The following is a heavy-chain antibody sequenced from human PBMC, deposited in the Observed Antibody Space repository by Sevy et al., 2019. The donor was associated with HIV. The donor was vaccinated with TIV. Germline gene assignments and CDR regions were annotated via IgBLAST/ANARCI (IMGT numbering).Heavy chain of an antibody. CDR3: ARHIPYCSSTSCYTDY. D-gene: IGHD2-2*02. Sequence: ASVKVSCKASGYTFTSYGISWVRQAPGKGLEWMGGISAYNGNTNYAQKLQGRVTMTTDTSTSTAYMELRSLRSDDTAVYYCARHIPYCSSTSCYTDYWGQGTLVTVSS. J-gene: IGHJ4*02. V-gene: IGHV1-18*04. CDR1: GYTFTSYG. CDR2: ISAYNGNT.